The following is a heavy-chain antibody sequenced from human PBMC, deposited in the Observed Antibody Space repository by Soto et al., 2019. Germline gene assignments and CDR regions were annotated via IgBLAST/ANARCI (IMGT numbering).Heavy chain of an antibody. J-gene: IGHJ4*02. CDR1: GFTFSSYT. Sequence: QVQLVESGGGVVQPGRSLRLSCAASGFTFSSYTMHWVRHAPGKGLEWVAVISYGGSNEYYADSVKGRFTISRDNSKNTLFLQMNSLRADDTAVYYCARDESSSFDSWGQGTLVAVSS. CDR2: ISYGGSNE. D-gene: IGHD6-6*01. V-gene: IGHV3-30-3*01. CDR3: ARDESSSFDS.